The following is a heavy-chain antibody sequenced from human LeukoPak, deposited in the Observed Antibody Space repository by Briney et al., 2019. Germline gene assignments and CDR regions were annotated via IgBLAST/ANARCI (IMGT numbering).Heavy chain of an antibody. CDR2: MNPSSGDT. Sequence: APVKVSCKASGYTFTNYDINWVRQAAGQGLEWMGWMNPSSGDTDYVQKFRGKVTMTRDTSISTAYMELSSLTYEDSAVYYCTRSGFGAGVRFDFWGQGTPVTVSS. V-gene: IGHV1-8*01. J-gene: IGHJ4*02. D-gene: IGHD3-3*01. CDR3: TRSGFGAGVRFDF. CDR1: GYTFTNYD.